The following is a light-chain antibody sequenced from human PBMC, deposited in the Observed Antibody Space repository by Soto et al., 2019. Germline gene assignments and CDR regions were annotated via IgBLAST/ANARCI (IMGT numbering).Light chain of an antibody. CDR2: AAS. J-gene: IGKJ5*01. V-gene: IGKV1-39*01. Sequence: DIQMTQSPSSLSASVGDRVTITCRASQTIYSNLNWYQQKPGKAPNLLIYAASSLESGVPERFSGSGSGTHFTLTITGLQPEDFATYYCQKTYSSLPITFGQGTRLEI. CDR1: QTIYSN. CDR3: QKTYSSLPIT.